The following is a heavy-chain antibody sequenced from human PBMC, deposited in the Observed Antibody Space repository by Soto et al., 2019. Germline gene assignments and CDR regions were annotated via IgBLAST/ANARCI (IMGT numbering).Heavy chain of an antibody. CDR1: GGSISRDY. Sequence: SETRCRTWTGAGGSISRDYWSCFRQPLGNGLGWIGFIFYSASTNYHPPLKSRVTISVDTSKNQFSLKLSSVTAADTAVYYCASRYGSFFDYRGQRTLVTVSS. J-gene: IGHJ4*02. CDR2: IFYSAST. V-gene: IGHV4-59*08. D-gene: IGHD5-18*01. CDR3: ASRYGSFFDY.